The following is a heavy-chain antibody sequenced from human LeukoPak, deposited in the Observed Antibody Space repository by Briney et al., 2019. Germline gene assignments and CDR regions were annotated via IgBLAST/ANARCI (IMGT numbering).Heavy chain of an antibody. V-gene: IGHV3-30*18. CDR3: AKEKQQLFGY. D-gene: IGHD6-13*01. CDR2: ISYDGGKK. Sequence: GRSLRLSCAASGFTFSSHDMHWVRQAPGKGLEWVAFISYDGGKKDYADSVKGRFTISRDNSRNTLYLQMNSLRAEDTAVYYCAKEKQQLFGYWGQGTLVTVSS. J-gene: IGHJ4*02. CDR1: GFTFSSHD.